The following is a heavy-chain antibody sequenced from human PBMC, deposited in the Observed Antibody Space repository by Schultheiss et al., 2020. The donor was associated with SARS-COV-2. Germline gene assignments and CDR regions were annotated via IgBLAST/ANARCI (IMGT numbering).Heavy chain of an antibody. J-gene: IGHJ4*02. CDR3: ARPGIAAPHYFDY. V-gene: IGHV4-4*07. Sequence: SQTLSLTCTVSGGSISSYYWSWIRQPAGKGLEWIGRIYTSGSTYYNPSLKSLVTISVDTSKNQFSLKLSSVTAADTAVYYCARPGIAAPHYFDYWGQGTLVTVSS. CDR2: IYTSGST. D-gene: IGHD6-13*01. CDR1: GGSISSYY.